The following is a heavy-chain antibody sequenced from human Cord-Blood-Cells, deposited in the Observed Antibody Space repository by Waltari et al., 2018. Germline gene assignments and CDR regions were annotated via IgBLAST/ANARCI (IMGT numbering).Heavy chain of an antibody. J-gene: IGHJ6*03. D-gene: IGHD6-13*01. CDR2: INHSGST. V-gene: IGHV4-34*01. CDR1: GGSFSGYY. Sequence: QVQLQQWGAGLLKPSETLSLTCAVSGGSFSGYYGSWIRQPPGKGLEWIGEINHSGSTNYNPSLKSRVTISVDTSKNQFSLKLSSVTAADTAVYYCTGSSWYYYYYYMDVWGKGTTVTVSS. CDR3: TGSSWYYYYYYMDV.